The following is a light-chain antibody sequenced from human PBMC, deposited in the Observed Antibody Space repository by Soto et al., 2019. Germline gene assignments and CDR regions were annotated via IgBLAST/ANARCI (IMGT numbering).Light chain of an antibody. J-gene: IGKJ1*01. CDR1: QSVGSSY. CDR2: GAS. Sequence: EIVLTQSPGTLSLSPGERATLSCRASQSVGSSYLVGYQQKRGQAPRLLIYGASSRATGIPDRFSGSGSGEDFTLTISRLEPEDFAVYYCQQYGSSWTFGQGTKVEIK. CDR3: QQYGSSWT. V-gene: IGKV3-20*01.